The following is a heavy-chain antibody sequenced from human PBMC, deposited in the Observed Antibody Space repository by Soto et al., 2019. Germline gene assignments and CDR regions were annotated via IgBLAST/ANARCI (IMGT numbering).Heavy chain of an antibody. CDR3: ASWVKEAGIGRNYYCGMDV. J-gene: IGHJ6*02. CDR2: IMPIFGRA. CDR1: GGTFSNYA. V-gene: IGHV1-69*12. D-gene: IGHD6-19*01. Sequence: QVQLVQSGAEVKKPGSSVKVSCKASGGTFSNYAFSWVRQAAGQGIEWLGGIMPIFGRADYAQKFRGRVTITAHESTTTAHMELSSLGSEDKAVYYGASWVKEAGIGRNYYCGMDVWGQGTTVTVSS.